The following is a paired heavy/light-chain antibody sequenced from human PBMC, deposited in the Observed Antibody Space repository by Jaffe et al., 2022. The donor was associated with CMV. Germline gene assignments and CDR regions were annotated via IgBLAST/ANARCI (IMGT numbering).Heavy chain of an antibody. V-gene: IGHV1-3*01. D-gene: IGHD3-22*01. Sequence: QVHLVQSGAEVRKPGASVKLSCKASGYTFTNYAVHWVRQAPGQSLEWMGWIYAGNGNTRYSDNFQGRVTITRDTSASTVSMELYSLRSEDTAVYYCAREAEVGFNDRSGPNDYWGQGTRVTVSS. CDR1: GYTFTNYA. CDR2: IYAGNGNT. CDR3: AREAEVGFNDRSGPNDY. J-gene: IGHJ4*02.
Light chain of an antibody. J-gene: IGKJ2*01. CDR1: QRILNTSSNRNY. CDR3: QQYFTTPYT. CDR2: WAS. Sequence: DIVMTQSPDSLAVSLGGWATINCKSSQRILNTSSNRNYLAWYQQKPGQPPKLLIYWASARESGVPGRFTGSGSGTDFTLTITGLQAEDVAVYYCQQYFTTPYTFGQGTKLEMK. V-gene: IGKV4-1*01.